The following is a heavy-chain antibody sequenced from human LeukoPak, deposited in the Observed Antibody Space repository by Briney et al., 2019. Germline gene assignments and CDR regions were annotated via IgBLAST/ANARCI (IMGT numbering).Heavy chain of an antibody. CDR2: IKRKTDGGTT. J-gene: IGHJ4*02. CDR3: TTADEDYGDYGFAY. D-gene: IGHD4-17*01. Sequence: PGGSLRLSCAASGFTFSNALMRWVRQAPGKGLEWVAVIKRKTDGGTTDYAAPVKGRFTISSDDSRSTLYLQMNSLKTEDTAVYYCTTADEDYGDYGFAYWGQGTLVTVSS. V-gene: IGHV3-15*01. CDR1: GFTFSNAL.